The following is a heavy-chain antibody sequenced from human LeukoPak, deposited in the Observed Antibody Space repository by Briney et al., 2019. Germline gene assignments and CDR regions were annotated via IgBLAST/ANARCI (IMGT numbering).Heavy chain of an antibody. J-gene: IGHJ5*02. CDR2: IYYSGST. Sequence: SETLSLTCTVSGGSISSYYWSWIRQPPGKGLEWIGYIYYSGSTNYNPSLKSRVTISVDTSKNQFSLKLSSVTAADTAVYYCARDFAGNWFDPWGQGTLVTVSS. V-gene: IGHV4-59*12. CDR3: ARDFAGNWFDP. CDR1: GGSISSYY. D-gene: IGHD3-10*01.